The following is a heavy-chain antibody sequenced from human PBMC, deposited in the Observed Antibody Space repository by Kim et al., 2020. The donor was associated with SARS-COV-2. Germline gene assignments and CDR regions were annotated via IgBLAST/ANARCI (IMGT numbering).Heavy chain of an antibody. V-gene: IGHV3-23*01. Sequence: GGSLRLSCAASGFTFSSYAMSWVRQAPGKGLEWVSAISGGSGSGGSTYYSDSVKGRFTISRDNSKNTLYLQMNSLRAEDTAVYYCAKAMIRGVIPDDYWGQGTLVTVSS. CDR3: AKAMIRGVIPDDY. CDR2: ISGGSGSGGST. J-gene: IGHJ4*02. CDR1: GFTFSSYA. D-gene: IGHD3-10*01.